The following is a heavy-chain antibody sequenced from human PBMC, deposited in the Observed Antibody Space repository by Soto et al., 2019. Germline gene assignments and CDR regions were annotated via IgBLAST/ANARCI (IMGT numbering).Heavy chain of an antibody. J-gene: IGHJ4*02. CDR3: GRGVGGVLVGGFDY. Sequence: GGSLRFSCAASAFMFRMYLMSWVRQAPWKRLEGVDNSNEDGGEIYYAVSVEGRCVISRDNTKNQLSLQMNSLRDEDTAIYYCGRGVGGVLVGGFDYWGQGALVTVSS. V-gene: IGHV3-7*01. CDR2: SNEDGGEI. CDR1: AFMFRMYL. D-gene: IGHD6-19*01.